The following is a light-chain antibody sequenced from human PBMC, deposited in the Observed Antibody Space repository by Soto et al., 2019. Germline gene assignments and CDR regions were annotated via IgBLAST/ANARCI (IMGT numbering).Light chain of an antibody. Sequence: EIVLTQSPGTLSLAPGERATLSCRASQSVSSSDLAWYQQKPGQAPRLLIYGASSRATGIPDRFSGSGSGTDFTLTINRLELEDFAVYYCQQYGSSPLTFGGGTKVEIK. CDR2: GAS. V-gene: IGKV3-20*01. CDR3: QQYGSSPLT. J-gene: IGKJ4*01. CDR1: QSVSSSD.